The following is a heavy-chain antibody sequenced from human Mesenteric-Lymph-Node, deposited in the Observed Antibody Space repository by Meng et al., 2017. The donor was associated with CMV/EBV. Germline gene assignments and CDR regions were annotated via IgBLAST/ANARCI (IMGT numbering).Heavy chain of an antibody. CDR2: IKCDGSEK. D-gene: IGHD2-2*01. V-gene: IGHV3-52*01. Sequence: GGSLRLSCAASGFTFSSSWMHWVCQAPEKGLEWVADIKCDGSEKYYADSVKGRFTISRDNSKNTLYLQMNSLRAEDTAVYYCAKDPYIVVVPAANFDYWGQGTLVTVSS. CDR3: AKDPYIVVVPAANFDY. CDR1: GFTFSSSW. J-gene: IGHJ4*02.